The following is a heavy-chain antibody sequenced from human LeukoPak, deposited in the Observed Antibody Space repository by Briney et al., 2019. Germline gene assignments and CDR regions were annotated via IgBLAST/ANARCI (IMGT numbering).Heavy chain of an antibody. CDR3: VREHYDILTGYYRDY. V-gene: IGHV4-4*07. CDR2: IYTSGST. D-gene: IGHD3-9*01. Sequence: SETLSLTCTVSGGSISSYYWSWIRQPAGKGLEWIGRIYTSGSTNYNPSLKSRVTMSVDTSKNQFSLKLSSVTAADTAVYYCVREHYDILTGYYRDYWGQGTLVAVSS. J-gene: IGHJ4*02. CDR1: GGSISSYY.